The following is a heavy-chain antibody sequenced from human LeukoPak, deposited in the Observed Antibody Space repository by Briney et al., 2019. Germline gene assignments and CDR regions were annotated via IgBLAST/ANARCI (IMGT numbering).Heavy chain of an antibody. CDR2: INPNSGGT. J-gene: IGHJ4*02. CDR3: AKDRGAVAGTRGEYFDY. CDR1: GYTFTGYY. Sequence: EASVKVSCKASGYTFTGYYMHWVRQAPGQGLEWMGWINPNSGGTNYAQKFQGRVTMTRDTSISTAYMELSRLRSEDTAVYYCAKDRGAVAGTRGEYFDYWGQGTLVTVSS. V-gene: IGHV1-2*02. D-gene: IGHD6-19*01.